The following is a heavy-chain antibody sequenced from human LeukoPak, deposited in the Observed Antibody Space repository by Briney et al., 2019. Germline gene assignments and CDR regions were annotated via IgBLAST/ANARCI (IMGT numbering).Heavy chain of an antibody. D-gene: IGHD3-22*01. CDR2: ISGSGGST. J-gene: IGHJ4*02. CDR3: ANLGGYYDSSGYSYFDY. Sequence: PGGSLRLSCAASGFTFSSYAMSWVRQAPGKGLEWVSAISGSGGSTYYADSVKGRFTISRDNSKNTLYLQMNSLRAEVTAVYYCANLGGYYDSSGYSYFDYWGQGTLVTVSS. V-gene: IGHV3-23*01. CDR1: GFTFSSYA.